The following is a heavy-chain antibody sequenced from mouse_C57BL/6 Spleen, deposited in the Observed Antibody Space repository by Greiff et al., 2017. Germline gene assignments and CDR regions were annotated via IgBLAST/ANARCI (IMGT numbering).Heavy chain of an antibody. Sequence: VKLQQPGAELVKPGASVKLSCKASGYTFTSYWMHWVKQRPGRGLEWIGRIAPTSGGTKYNEKFKSQATLTVDKPSSTAYMHLSSLTSEDSAVSYGARVYYDYDGPWFAYWGQGTLVTVSA. V-gene: IGHV1-72*01. CDR3: ARVYYDYDGPWFAY. CDR1: GYTFTSYW. J-gene: IGHJ3*01. D-gene: IGHD2-4*01. CDR2: IAPTSGGT.